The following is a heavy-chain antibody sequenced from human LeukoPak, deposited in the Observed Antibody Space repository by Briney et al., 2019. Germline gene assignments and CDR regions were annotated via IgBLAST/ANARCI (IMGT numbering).Heavy chain of an antibody. CDR2: IYSGGST. CDR1: GFTVSSNH. Sequence: GGSLRLSCAASGFTVSSNHMNWVRQAPGKGLEWVSVIYSGGSTYYADSVKGRFTISRDNSKNTLYLQMNSLRAEDTAVYCCAREADPRQAAASPFDYWGQGTLVTVSS. V-gene: IGHV3-53*01. CDR3: AREADPRQAAASPFDY. J-gene: IGHJ4*02. D-gene: IGHD6-13*01.